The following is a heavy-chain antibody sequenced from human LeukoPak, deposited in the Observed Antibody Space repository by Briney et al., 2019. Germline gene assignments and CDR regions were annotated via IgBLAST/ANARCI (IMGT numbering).Heavy chain of an antibody. V-gene: IGHV3-66*01. CDR2: LYSGGST. D-gene: IGHD3-10*01. CDR1: GFTFSTNY. Sequence: GGSLRLSCAASGFTFSTNYMSWVRQAPGKGLEWVSVLYSGGSTYYADSVKGRFTISRDNAKNSLYLQMNSLRAEDTAVYYCARDSFGVRGVSDYWGQGTLVTVSS. J-gene: IGHJ4*02. CDR3: ARDSFGVRGVSDY.